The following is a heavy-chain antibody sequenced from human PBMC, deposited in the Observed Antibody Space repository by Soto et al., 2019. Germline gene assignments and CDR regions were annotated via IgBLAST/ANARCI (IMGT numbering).Heavy chain of an antibody. CDR1: GYTFTSYA. CDR2: INAGNGNT. J-gene: IGHJ4*02. V-gene: IGHV1-3*01. Sequence: QVQLVQSGAEVKKPGASVKVSCKASGYTFTSYAMRWVRQAPGQRLEWMGWINAGNGNTKYSQKFQGRVTITRDTSASTAYMELSSLTSEDPAVYYCAKSATVPAAIAYWGQGTLVTVSS. D-gene: IGHD2-2*02. CDR3: AKSATVPAAIAY.